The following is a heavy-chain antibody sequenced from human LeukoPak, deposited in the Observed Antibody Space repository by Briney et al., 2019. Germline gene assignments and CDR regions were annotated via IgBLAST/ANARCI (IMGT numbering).Heavy chain of an antibody. CDR1: GFTFSNFA. Sequence: GGSLRLSGAASGFTFSNFAMSWVRQAPGKGLEWVSTISGSGGSTFYADPVKGRFPISRDNSKNTLFLQMNSLRAEDTAIYYCAKAGSSGWSSSGGDYWGQGSVVTVSS. CDR3: AKAGSSGWSSSGGDY. D-gene: IGHD6-19*01. CDR2: ISGSGGST. V-gene: IGHV3-23*01. J-gene: IGHJ4*02.